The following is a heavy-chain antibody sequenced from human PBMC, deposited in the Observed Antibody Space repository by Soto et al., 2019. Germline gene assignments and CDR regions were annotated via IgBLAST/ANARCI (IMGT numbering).Heavy chain of an antibody. CDR3: ARRQISPPTRGAASARGAMDV. Sequence: QVHLVESGGGVAQPGRSLRLSCAASGFTFNNYGMHWVRQAPGKGLEWVAVIWNDGNGYYYANSVKGRFTISRDNSKNTLYLQMSSLRAEDTAVYYCARRQISPPTRGAASARGAMDVCGQGTTVTVSS. D-gene: IGHD1-26*01. J-gene: IGHJ6*02. CDR2: IWNDGNGY. CDR1: GFTFNNYG. V-gene: IGHV3-33*01.